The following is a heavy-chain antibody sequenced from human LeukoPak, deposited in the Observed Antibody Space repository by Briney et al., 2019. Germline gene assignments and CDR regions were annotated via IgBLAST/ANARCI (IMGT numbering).Heavy chain of an antibody. CDR2: ISGHNGNT. V-gene: IGHV1-18*01. D-gene: IGHD4-17*01. J-gene: IGHJ4*02. CDR1: GYSFNKFG. Sequence: ASVTVSCKASGYSFNKFGISWVRQAPGRGLEWMGWISGHNGNTDSAQKFQDRVTMSTDNSMSTAYLELRSLRSDDTAVYFCVRVGSAYGDPLEFDFWGQGTLVTVSS. CDR3: VRVGSAYGDPLEFDF.